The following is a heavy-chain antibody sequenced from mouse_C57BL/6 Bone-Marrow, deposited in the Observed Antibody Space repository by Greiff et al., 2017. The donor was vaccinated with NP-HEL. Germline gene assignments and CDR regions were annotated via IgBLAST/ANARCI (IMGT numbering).Heavy chain of an antibody. V-gene: IGHV1-59*01. J-gene: IGHJ3*01. Sequence: QVQLMQPGAELVRPGTSVKLSCKASGYTFTSYWMHWVNQSPGQGLEWIGVIDPSDSYTYYTPKFKGQATLTVDTSSSTVYMQLSSLTSKDSAVYYCARVSTMVEWFAYGDQGTLVTVSA. CDR1: GYTFTSYW. D-gene: IGHD2-2*01. CDR2: IDPSDSYT. CDR3: ARVSTMVEWFAY.